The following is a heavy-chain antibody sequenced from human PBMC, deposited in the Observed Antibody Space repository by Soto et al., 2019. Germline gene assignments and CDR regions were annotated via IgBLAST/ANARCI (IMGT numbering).Heavy chain of an antibody. CDR2: INPNSGGT. CDR1: GYTFTGYY. CDR3: ARDLVSGRRGYYDSSGYTLDY. Sequence: ASVKVSCKASGYTFTGYYMHWVRQAPGQGLEWMGWINPNSGGTNYAQKFQGWVTMTRDTSISTAYMELSRLRSDDTAVCYCARDLVSGRRGYYDSSGYTLDYWGQGTLVTVSS. D-gene: IGHD3-22*01. V-gene: IGHV1-2*04. J-gene: IGHJ4*02.